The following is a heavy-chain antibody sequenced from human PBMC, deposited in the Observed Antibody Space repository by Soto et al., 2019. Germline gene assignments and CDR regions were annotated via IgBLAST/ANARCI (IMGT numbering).Heavy chain of an antibody. D-gene: IGHD3-22*01. V-gene: IGHV3-23*01. Sequence: GGSLRLSCAASGFTYSSYAMSWVRQAPGKGLEWVSAISGSGGSTYYADSVKGRFTISRDNSKNTLYLQTNSLRAEDTAVYYCAKSLYYYDSQADAFDIWGQGTMVTVSS. CDR1: GFTYSSYA. J-gene: IGHJ3*02. CDR2: ISGSGGST. CDR3: AKSLYYYDSQADAFDI.